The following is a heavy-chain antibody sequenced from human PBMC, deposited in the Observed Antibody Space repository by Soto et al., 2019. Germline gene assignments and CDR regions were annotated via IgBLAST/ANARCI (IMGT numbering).Heavy chain of an antibody. D-gene: IGHD3-3*01. Sequence: ASVKVSCKASGGTFSSYAISWVRQAPGQGLEWMGGIIPIFGTANYAQKFQGRVTITADESTSTAYMELSSLRSEDTAVYYCESGRGVDFWCGLVVKRPLPDYYYYGMDVWGQGTTVTVSS. CDR2: IIPIFGTA. J-gene: IGHJ6*02. CDR3: ESGRGVDFWCGLVVKRPLPDYYYYGMDV. V-gene: IGHV1-69*13. CDR1: GGTFSSYA.